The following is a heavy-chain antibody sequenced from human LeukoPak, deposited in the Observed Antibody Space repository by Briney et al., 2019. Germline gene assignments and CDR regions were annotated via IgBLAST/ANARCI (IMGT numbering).Heavy chain of an antibody. V-gene: IGHV3-33*01. Sequence: PGGSLRLSCAASGFIFSNDAMHWVRQAPGKGLEWVAFIWFDGSNKHYADSVKGRFTISRDNSEDTLYLQMNSLRAEDTAVYYCVRAQGYFDLWGQGTLVSVSS. CDR1: GFIFSNDA. CDR3: VRAQGYFDL. CDR2: IWFDGSNK. J-gene: IGHJ4*02.